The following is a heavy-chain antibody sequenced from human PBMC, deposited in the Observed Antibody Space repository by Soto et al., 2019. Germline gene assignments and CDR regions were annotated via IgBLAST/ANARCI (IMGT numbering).Heavy chain of an antibody. CDR1: GGSFSGYY. CDR2: INHSGST. CDR3: ARVDYAPGYYYYGMDV. J-gene: IGHJ6*02. Sequence: QVQLQQWGAGLLKPSETLSLTCAVYGGSFSGYYWSWIRQPPGKGLEWIGEINHSGSTNYNPSLKSRVPISVDTSKNQFSLKLSSVTAADTAVYYCARVDYAPGYYYYGMDVWGQGTTVTVSS. V-gene: IGHV4-34*01. D-gene: IGHD4-17*01.